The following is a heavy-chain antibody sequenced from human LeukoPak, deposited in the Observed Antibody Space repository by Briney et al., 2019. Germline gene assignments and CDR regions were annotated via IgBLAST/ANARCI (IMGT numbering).Heavy chain of an antibody. CDR3: VKDDVGVAAAGYFDY. V-gene: IGHV3-64D*06. CDR1: GFTFSSYA. Sequence: PGGSLRLSCAASGFTFSSYAMHWVRQAPGKGLEYVSAISSNGGSTYYADSVKGRFTISRDNSKNTLYLQMSSLRAEDTAVYYCVKDDVGVAAAGYFDYWGQGTLVTVSS. D-gene: IGHD6-13*01. CDR2: ISSNGGST. J-gene: IGHJ4*02.